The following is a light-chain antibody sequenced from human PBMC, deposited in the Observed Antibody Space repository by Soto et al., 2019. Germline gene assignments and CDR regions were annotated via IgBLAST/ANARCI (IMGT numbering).Light chain of an antibody. J-gene: IGLJ1*01. Sequence: QSLLTQPASVSGCPGQSITISCTGTSSHIGGYYYVSWYQHHPGKAPKLLIYQVTNRPSRVSNRFSGSKSGNTASLTISGLQADDEADYYCTSYSSSDIFYVFGTGTKVTVL. CDR1: SSHIGGYYY. CDR2: QVT. CDR3: TSYSSSDIFYV. V-gene: IGLV2-14*01.